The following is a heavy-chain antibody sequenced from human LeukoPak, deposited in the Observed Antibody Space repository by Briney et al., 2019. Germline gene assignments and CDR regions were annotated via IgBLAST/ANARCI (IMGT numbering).Heavy chain of an antibody. CDR2: ISGSGGST. Sequence: GGSLRLSCAASGFTFSSYAMSWVRQAPGKGLEWVSAISGSGGSTYYADSVKGRFTISRDNAKNSLYLQMNSLRDEDTAVYYCARDYYYDSSGYYYDAFDIWGQGTMVTVSS. CDR3: ARDYYYDSSGYYYDAFDI. CDR1: GFTFSSYA. D-gene: IGHD3-22*01. V-gene: IGHV3-23*01. J-gene: IGHJ3*02.